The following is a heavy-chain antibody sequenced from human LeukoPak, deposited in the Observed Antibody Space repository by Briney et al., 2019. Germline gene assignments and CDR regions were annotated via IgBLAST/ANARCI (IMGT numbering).Heavy chain of an antibody. V-gene: IGHV3-23*01. CDR3: AKEYCSNGVCYVGFDS. CDR2: IRGDSRDT. J-gene: IGHJ4*02. D-gene: IGHD2-8*01. CDR1: GFTFSSYA. Sequence: GGTLRLSCAASGFTFSSYAMTWVRQGPGKGLEWVSSIRGDSRDTYYADSVKGRFIISRDNSKNTLNLRLNSLKAEDTAVYFCAKEYCSNGVCYVGFDSWGQGTLVTVSS.